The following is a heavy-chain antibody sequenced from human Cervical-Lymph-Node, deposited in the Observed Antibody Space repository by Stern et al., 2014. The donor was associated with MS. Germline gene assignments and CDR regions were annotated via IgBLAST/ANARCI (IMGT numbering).Heavy chain of an antibody. CDR3: DASDY. CDR2: ISDSGADT. CDR1: QLNFRSYA. V-gene: IGHV3-23*04. Sequence: EVQLEASGGGLVQPGESLRLSCVVSQLNFRSYAMSWARQAPGKGLEWVSTISDSGADTFYADSVKGRFTISRDNSKNTLYLHMHSLRVEDSAMYYCDASDYWGQGTLVTVSS. J-gene: IGHJ4*02. D-gene: IGHD2-2*01.